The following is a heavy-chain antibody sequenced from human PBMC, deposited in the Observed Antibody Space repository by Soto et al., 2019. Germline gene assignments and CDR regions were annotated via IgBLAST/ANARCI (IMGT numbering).Heavy chain of an antibody. D-gene: IGHD3-22*01. CDR1: GGSISSGGYY. CDR2: IYYSGSP. CDR3: ASNGDDSSGYYVQH. J-gene: IGHJ1*01. Sequence: QVQLQESGPGLVKPSQTLSLTCTVSGGSISSGGYYWSWIRQHPGKGLEWIGYIYYSGSPYYNPSLKSRVTISVDTSKNQCSLKLSSVTAADTAVYYCASNGDDSSGYYVQHWGQGTLVTVSS. V-gene: IGHV4-31*03.